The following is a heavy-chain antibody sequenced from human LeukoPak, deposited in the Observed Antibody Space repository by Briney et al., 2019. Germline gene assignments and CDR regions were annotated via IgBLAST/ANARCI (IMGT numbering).Heavy chain of an antibody. J-gene: IGHJ4*02. D-gene: IGHD3-16*01. CDR1: GGAFSGYS. V-gene: IGHV4-34*01. CDR2: IDPNGTT. Sequence: PSETLSLTCAVYGGAFSGYSWSWIRQPPGKGLEWIGEIDPNGTTNYNLSLKSRVIVSVDTSKNQFSLNLNSVTAADTALYYCARGRSYEYGDYDYWGQGTLVTVSS. CDR3: ARGRSYEYGDYDY.